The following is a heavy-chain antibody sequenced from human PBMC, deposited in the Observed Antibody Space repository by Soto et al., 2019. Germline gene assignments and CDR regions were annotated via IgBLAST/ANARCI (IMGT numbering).Heavy chain of an antibody. V-gene: IGHV4-39*01. J-gene: IGHJ6*02. CDR2: IYYSGST. Sequence: PSWRMSLTCSVDGGSISSSSYYWGWIRQPPGKGLEWIGSIYYSGSTYYNPSLKSRVTISVDTSKNQFSLKLSSVTAADTAVYYCAITPTSRSYYDFWSGYYTTDYYYGMDVWGQGTTVTVSS. D-gene: IGHD3-3*01. CDR3: AITPTSRSYYDFWSGYYTTDYYYGMDV. CDR1: GGSISSSSYY.